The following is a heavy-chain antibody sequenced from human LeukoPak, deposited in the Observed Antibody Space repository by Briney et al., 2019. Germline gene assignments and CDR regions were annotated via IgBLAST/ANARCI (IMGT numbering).Heavy chain of an antibody. J-gene: IGHJ6*02. Sequence: AGGSLRLSCAASGFTFSSYAMHWVRQAPGKGLERVAVISYDGGNKYYADSVKGRFTISRDNSKNTLYLQMNSLRAEDTAVYYCARVYVPLVRVYYYGMDVWGQGTTVTVSS. CDR2: ISYDGGNK. V-gene: IGHV3-30-3*01. D-gene: IGHD2-2*01. CDR1: GFTFSSYA. CDR3: ARVYVPLVRVYYYGMDV.